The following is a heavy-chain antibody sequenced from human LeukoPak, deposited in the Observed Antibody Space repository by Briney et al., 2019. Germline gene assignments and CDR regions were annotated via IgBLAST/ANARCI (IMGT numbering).Heavy chain of an antibody. Sequence: SETLSLTCTVSGGSISNFYWSWIRQPPGKGLEWIGYIHSSGSTNYNPSLESRVTISVDTSKNQFSVKLSSVTAADTAVYYCVRGGWYVDYWGQGTLVSVSS. CDR1: GGSISNFY. CDR2: IHSSGST. J-gene: IGHJ4*02. V-gene: IGHV4-59*01. D-gene: IGHD6-19*01. CDR3: VRGGWYVDY.